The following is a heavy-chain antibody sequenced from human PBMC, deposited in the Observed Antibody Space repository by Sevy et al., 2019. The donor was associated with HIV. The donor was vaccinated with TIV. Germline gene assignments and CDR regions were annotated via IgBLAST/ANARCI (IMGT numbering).Heavy chain of an antibody. CDR3: ARVKRWEERRWGSSGWYYFDY. Sequence: ASVKVSCKASGYTFTSYGISWVRQAPGQGLEWMGWISAYNGNTNYAQKLQGRVTMTTDTSTSTAYMELRSLRSDDTAVYYCARVKRWEERRWGSSGWYYFDYWGQGTLVTVSS. CDR1: GYTFTSYG. CDR2: ISAYNGNT. J-gene: IGHJ4*02. V-gene: IGHV1-18*01. D-gene: IGHD6-19*01.